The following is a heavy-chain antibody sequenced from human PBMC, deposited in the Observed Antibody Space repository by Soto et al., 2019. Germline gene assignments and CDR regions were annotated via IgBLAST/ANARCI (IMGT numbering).Heavy chain of an antibody. D-gene: IGHD3-10*01. CDR2: ISWNSGSI. CDR3: AKESMVRGVMDV. V-gene: IGHV3-9*01. J-gene: IGHJ6*02. Sequence: PGGSLRLSCAASGFTFSSYGMHWVRQAPGKGLEWVAGISWNSGSIGYADSVKGRFTISRDNAKNSLYLQMNSLRAEDTALYYCAKESMVRGVMDVWGQGTTVTVSS. CDR1: GFTFSSYG.